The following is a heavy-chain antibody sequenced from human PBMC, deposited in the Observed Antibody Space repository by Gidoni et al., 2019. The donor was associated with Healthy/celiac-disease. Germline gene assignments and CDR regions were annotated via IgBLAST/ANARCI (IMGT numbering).Heavy chain of an antibody. CDR3: ARHDIFGDTAMVSFDY. J-gene: IGHJ4*02. CDR1: GGSISSSSYY. CDR2: IYYSGST. V-gene: IGHV4-39*01. Sequence: QLQLQESGPGLVKPSETLSLTCTVSGGSISSSSYYWGWIRQPPGKGLEWIGSIYYSGSTYYNPSLKSRVTISVDTSKNQFSLKLSSVTAADTAVYYCARHDIFGDTAMVSFDYWGQGTLVTVSS. D-gene: IGHD5-18*01.